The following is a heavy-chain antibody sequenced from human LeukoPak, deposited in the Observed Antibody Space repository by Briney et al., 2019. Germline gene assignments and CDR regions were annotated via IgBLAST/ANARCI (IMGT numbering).Heavy chain of an antibody. CDR3: ARPGYCIGGSCYGWFDP. J-gene: IGHJ5*02. Sequence: ASVKVSCKASGYTFTAYYMHWVRQAPGQGLEWMGWINPDTGGTKYAQKFQGRVTMTRDTSIRTTYMEVSRLRDDDTAVYFCARPGYCIGGSCYGWFDPWGQGTLVTVS. V-gene: IGHV1-2*02. CDR1: GYTFTAYY. CDR2: INPDTGGT. D-gene: IGHD2-15*01.